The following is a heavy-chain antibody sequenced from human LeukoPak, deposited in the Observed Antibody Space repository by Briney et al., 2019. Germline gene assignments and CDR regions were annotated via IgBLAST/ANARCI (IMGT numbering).Heavy chain of an antibody. V-gene: IGHV3-30*02. CDR3: AKEHLRNGDYFDY. CDR1: GFTFSSYG. D-gene: IGHD1-1*01. Sequence: GGSLRLSCAASGFTFSSYGMHWVRQAPGKGLGWVAFIRYDGSNKYYADSVKGRFTISRDNSKNTLYLQMNSLRAEDTAVYYCAKEHLRNGDYFDYWGQGTLVTVSS. CDR2: IRYDGSNK. J-gene: IGHJ4*02.